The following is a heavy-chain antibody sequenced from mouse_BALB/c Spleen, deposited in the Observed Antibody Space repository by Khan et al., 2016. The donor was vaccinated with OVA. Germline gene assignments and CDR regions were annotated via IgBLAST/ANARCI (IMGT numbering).Heavy chain of an antibody. V-gene: IGHV1-4*01. CDR1: GYTFTNYT. Sequence: QVQLQQSGAELARPGASVKMSRKASGYTFTNYTMHWVKQRPGQGLEWIGYINPSSGYTNYNQNFNDKATLTTDRSSSTAYMQLSSLTSDDSAVYYCARIPIPPYYFDYWGQGTTLTVSS. CDR2: INPSSGYT. J-gene: IGHJ2*01. CDR3: ARIPIPPYYFDY.